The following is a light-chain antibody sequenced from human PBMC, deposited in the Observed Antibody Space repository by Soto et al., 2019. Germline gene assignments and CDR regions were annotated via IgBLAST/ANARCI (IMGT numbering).Light chain of an antibody. J-gene: IGKJ4*01. CDR3: QQHHSYPVT. V-gene: IGKV1-9*01. Sequence: DIQLTQSPSFLSASVGDRVTITCRASQGISSYLAWYQQKPGKAPNLLIYAASTLQGGVPSRFSGSGSGTEFILTISSLQPEDFATYFCQQHHSYPVTFGGGTKVEIK. CDR2: AAS. CDR1: QGISSY.